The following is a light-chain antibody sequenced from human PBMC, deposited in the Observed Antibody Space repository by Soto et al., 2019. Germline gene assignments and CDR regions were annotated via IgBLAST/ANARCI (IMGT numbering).Light chain of an antibody. CDR2: EVT. J-gene: IGLJ3*02. V-gene: IGLV2-14*01. CDR1: SGDIGRYNY. CDR3: TSYTTSATWV. Sequence: QAVVTQPASVSGSPGQSITISCTGTSGDIGRYNYVSWYQQYPGKAPKLVIYEVTNRPSGVSNRFSGSKSGMTASLTISGLQDEDEADYYCTSYTTSATWVFGGGTKLTVL.